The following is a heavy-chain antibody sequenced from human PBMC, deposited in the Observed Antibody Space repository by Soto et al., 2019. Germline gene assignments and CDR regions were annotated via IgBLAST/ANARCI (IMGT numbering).Heavy chain of an antibody. CDR3: ARLGGTLNGKRESGYYTQYYYYYGMDV. V-gene: IGHV4-59*01. J-gene: IGHJ6*02. CDR2: IYYSGST. CDR1: GGPISSYY. D-gene: IGHD3-3*01. Sequence: SETLSLTCTVSGGPISSYYWSWIRQPPGKGLEWIGYIYYSGSTNYNPSLKSRVTISVDTSKNQFSLKLSSVTAADTAVYYCARLGGTLNGKRESGYYTQYYYYYGMDVWGQGTTVTVSS.